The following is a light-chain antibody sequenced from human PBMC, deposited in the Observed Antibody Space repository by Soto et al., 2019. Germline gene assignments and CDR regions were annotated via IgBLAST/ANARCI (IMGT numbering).Light chain of an antibody. CDR3: QHYGDSPPG. CDR1: QTVTITY. CDR2: GAS. Sequence: EIVLTQSPGTLSLSPGERATLSCRSSQTVTITYLAWYQQKPGQAPRLLIYGASSRATDIPDRFSGSGSGTVFTLTISRLEPEDFAVYYCQHYGDSPPGFGQGTKVDIK. V-gene: IGKV3-20*01. J-gene: IGKJ1*01.